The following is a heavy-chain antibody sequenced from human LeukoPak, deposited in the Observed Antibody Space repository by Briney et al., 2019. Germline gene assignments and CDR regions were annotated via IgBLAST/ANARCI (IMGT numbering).Heavy chain of an antibody. D-gene: IGHD1-26*01. CDR3: AKGGWSLDV. CDR1: GGSISSHY. CDR2: IYYSGST. Sequence: SETLSLTCTVSGGSISSHYWSWIRQPPGKGLEWIGYIYYSGSTNYNVSLQSRVTISVDTSKNQFSLKLSSVTAADTAVYYCAKGGWSLDVWGRGTLVTVSS. J-gene: IGHJ2*01. V-gene: IGHV4-59*11.